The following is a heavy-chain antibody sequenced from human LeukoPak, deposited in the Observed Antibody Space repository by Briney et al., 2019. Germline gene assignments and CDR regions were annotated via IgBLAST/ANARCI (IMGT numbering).Heavy chain of an antibody. CDR3: ARKREGPATGIDY. V-gene: IGHV4-39*07. D-gene: IGHD2-15*01. Sequence: SETLSLTCTVSGVSIISTNSYWGWIRQSPRTGLEWIVNIYSSGRTYYNPSLKSRVTISIDMSENQFSLKLTSVTAADTAVYYCARKREGPATGIDYWGQETLVTVSS. J-gene: IGHJ4*02. CDR2: IYSSGRT. CDR1: GVSIISTNSY.